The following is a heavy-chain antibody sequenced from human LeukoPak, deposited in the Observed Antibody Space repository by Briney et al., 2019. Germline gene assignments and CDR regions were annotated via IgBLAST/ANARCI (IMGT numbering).Heavy chain of an antibody. CDR3: AKDGQQLADFDY. Sequence: PGGSLRLPCAASGLTFSSYAKSWVRQAPGKGLEWVSAISGSGGSTYYADSVKGRFTISRDNSKNTLYLQMNSLRAEDTAVYYCAKDGQQLADFDYWGQGTLVTVSS. V-gene: IGHV3-23*01. CDR2: ISGSGGST. CDR1: GLTFSSYA. J-gene: IGHJ4*02. D-gene: IGHD6-13*01.